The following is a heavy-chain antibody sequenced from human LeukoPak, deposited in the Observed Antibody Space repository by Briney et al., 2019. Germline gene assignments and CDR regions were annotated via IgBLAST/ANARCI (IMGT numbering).Heavy chain of an antibody. D-gene: IGHD6-13*01. CDR1: GFTFSGSA. Sequence: SGGSLKLSCAASGFTFSGSAMHWVRQASGKGLEWLGRIRSKADSYTTAYAASVKGRFTVSRDDSKNTAYLQMNSLKTEDTAVYYCRAAADLNDYWGQGTLVTVSS. V-gene: IGHV3-73*01. CDR2: IRSKADSYTT. J-gene: IGHJ4*02. CDR3: RAAADLNDY.